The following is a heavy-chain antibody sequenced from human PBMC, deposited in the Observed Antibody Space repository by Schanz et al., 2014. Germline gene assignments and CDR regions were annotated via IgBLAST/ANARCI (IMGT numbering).Heavy chain of an antibody. CDR2: ISAYTNNT. D-gene: IGHD2-8*02. Sequence: QGQLVQSGPEVKEPGASVKVSCEASRYTFNTYGLNWVRQAPGQGLEWMGWISAYTNNTNYAQKVQGRVTMTTDTYTGTGYMELRSLRSDDTAVYYCASMWVYCTATAFQILEVLDVWGQGTMVTVSS. CDR3: ASMWVYCTATAFQILEVLDV. J-gene: IGHJ3*01. CDR1: RYTFNTYG. V-gene: IGHV1-18*01.